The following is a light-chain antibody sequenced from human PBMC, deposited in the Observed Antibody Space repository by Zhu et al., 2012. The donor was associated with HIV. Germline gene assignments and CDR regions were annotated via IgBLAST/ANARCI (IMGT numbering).Light chain of an antibody. Sequence: IVLTQSPATLSVSPGERATLSCRASESIKSDLAWYQQKPGQAPRLLIYDTSTRATGVPARFSGSGSGTDFTLTISRVEPEDFAVYHCHQYGNMPQTFGPGTKVDIK. CDR2: DTS. V-gene: IGKV3-15*01. J-gene: IGKJ3*01. CDR3: HQYGNMPQT. CDR1: ESIKSD.